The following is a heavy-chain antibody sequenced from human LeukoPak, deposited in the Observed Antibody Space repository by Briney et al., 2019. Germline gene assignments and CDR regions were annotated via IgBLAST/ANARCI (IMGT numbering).Heavy chain of an antibody. V-gene: IGHV3-33*08. J-gene: IGHJ4*02. Sequence: GGSLRLSCAASGFTFSSYGMHWVRQAPGKGLEWVAAIWYDGSNKYYADSVKGRFTISRDNSKSTLYLQMNSLRAEDTALYYCARGQEYYYDSSAYSKFDYWGQGTLVTVSS. CDR1: GFTFSSYG. CDR3: ARGQEYYYDSSAYSKFDY. D-gene: IGHD3-22*01. CDR2: IWYDGSNK.